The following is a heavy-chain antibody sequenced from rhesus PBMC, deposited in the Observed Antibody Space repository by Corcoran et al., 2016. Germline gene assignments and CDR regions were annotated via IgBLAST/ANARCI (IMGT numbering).Heavy chain of an antibody. CDR1: GYGLTSYY. CDR3: TRRCGDSGCSFDY. J-gene: IGHJ4*01. D-gene: IGHD2-33*01. Sequence: QVQLVQSGTDIKQPGASVKLSCKASGYGLTSYYIHGLRKAPGKGLEWIGLISPYNGNTGYAQNFQCRVTITTDTSTSTGYMELSILRSEDTAVYYCTRRCGDSGCSFDYWGQGVLVTVSS. CDR2: ISPYNGNT. V-gene: IGHV1-1*01.